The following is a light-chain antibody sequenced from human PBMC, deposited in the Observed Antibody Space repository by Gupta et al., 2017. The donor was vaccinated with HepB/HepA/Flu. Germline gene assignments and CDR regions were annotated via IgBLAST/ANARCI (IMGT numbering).Light chain of an antibody. CDR2: DDT. CDR1: SVGTKY. Sequence: SSDLTQPPAVSVTPGQTVRILCEGDSVGTKYGNWYQQKPGQAPVLVIYDDTNRPSGIPERFSGSSSGNTASLTISGADAEDEADYYCHGRDSSGNHVVFGGGTKLTVL. V-gene: IGLV3-19*01. J-gene: IGLJ2*01. CDR3: HGRDSSGNHVV.